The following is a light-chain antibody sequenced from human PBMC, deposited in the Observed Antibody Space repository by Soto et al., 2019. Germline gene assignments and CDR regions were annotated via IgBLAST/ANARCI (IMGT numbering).Light chain of an antibody. J-gene: IGLJ2*01. CDR2: EVS. CDR3: SSYSTTTRGVL. Sequence: QSALAQPASVSGSPGQSITISCTGTSSDVGGYIYVSWFQHHPGKAPKLMIYEVSNRPSGVSNRFSGSRSDNTASLTISGLQAEDEAIYYCSSYSTTTRGVLFGGGTKVTVL. CDR1: SSDVGGYIY. V-gene: IGLV2-14*01.